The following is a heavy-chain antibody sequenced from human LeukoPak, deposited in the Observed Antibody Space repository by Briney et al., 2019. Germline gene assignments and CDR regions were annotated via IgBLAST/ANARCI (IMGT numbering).Heavy chain of an antibody. CDR3: ARDRYGVGFAHFDY. CDR1: GYTFTSYA. V-gene: IGHV1-2*02. J-gene: IGHJ4*02. D-gene: IGHD5-24*01. Sequence: ASVKVSCKASGYTFTSYAMHWVRQAPGQGLEWMRWITPSGGTNYPQKFQGRVAITRDTSITTAYMDLSRLTSDDTAVYYCARDRYGVGFAHFDYWGQGALVTVSS. CDR2: ITPSGGT.